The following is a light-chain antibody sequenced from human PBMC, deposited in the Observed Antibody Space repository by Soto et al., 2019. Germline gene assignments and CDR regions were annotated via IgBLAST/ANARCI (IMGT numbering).Light chain of an antibody. V-gene: IGLV1-51*01. CDR1: SSNIEKNS. Sequence: QSVLTQPPSVSAAPGQTVTISCSGSSSNIEKNSVCWYQQLPGTAPTLLIYDNNKRPFGIPDRFSGSKSGTSATLDITGLQTGDEADYYCGTWDSSLSAVVFGGGTKLTVL. J-gene: IGLJ2*01. CDR2: DNN. CDR3: GTWDSSLSAVV.